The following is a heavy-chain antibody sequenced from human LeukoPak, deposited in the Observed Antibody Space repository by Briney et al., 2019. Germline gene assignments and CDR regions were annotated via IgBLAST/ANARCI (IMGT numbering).Heavy chain of an antibody. CDR1: GFTFRSYS. D-gene: IGHD3-22*01. Sequence: GGSLRLSCEASGFTFRSYSMNWVRQAPGKGLEWVSYISSGSSTIYYTDSVKGRFTISRDNAKNSLYLQMNSLRDEDTAVYYCARRYYYDSSGYPYYYYYGMDVWGQGTTVTVSS. J-gene: IGHJ6*02. CDR2: ISSGSSTI. CDR3: ARRYYYDSSGYPYYYYYGMDV. V-gene: IGHV3-48*02.